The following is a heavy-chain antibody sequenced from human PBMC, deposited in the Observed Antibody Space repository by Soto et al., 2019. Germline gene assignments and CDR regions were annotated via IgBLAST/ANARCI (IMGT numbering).Heavy chain of an antibody. CDR3: ARGSSSGSFGAAGS. Sequence: QVQLVQSGAEVKKPGSSVKVSCKASGGTFSNNAVSWVRQAPGQGLEWMGGITPLFGTATYTQKFQGRVTITADKSTNTAYMELTGLTSEDTAIYFCARGSSSGSFGAAGSWGQGTLVSVSS. CDR2: ITPLFGTA. J-gene: IGHJ5*02. CDR1: GGTFSNNA. V-gene: IGHV1-69*06. D-gene: IGHD1-26*01.